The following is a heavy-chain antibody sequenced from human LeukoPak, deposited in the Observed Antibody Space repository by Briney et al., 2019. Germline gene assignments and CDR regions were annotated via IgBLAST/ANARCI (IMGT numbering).Heavy chain of an antibody. CDR2: IHYSGST. CDR3: ARSRLSGYTAYYYGMDV. V-gene: IGHV4-59*01. Sequence: PSETLSLTCTVSGGSISSYYWSWVRQPPGGGLEWVGSIHYSGSTNYNPSLKSRVTISVDTSKNQFSLKLSSVTAADTAVYYCARSRLSGYTAYYYGMDVWGQGTTVTVSS. D-gene: IGHD3-3*01. J-gene: IGHJ6*02. CDR1: GGSISSYY.